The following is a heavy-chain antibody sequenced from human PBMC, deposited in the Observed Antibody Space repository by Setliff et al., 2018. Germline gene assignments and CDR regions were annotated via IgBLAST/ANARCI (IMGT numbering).Heavy chain of an antibody. CDR2: IYDSGRT. Sequence: PSETLSLTCTVSGGSISDYYWSWIRQPAGKGLEWIGRIYDSGRTDYNPSLKSRVTISVDTSKNQFSLKLSSVTAADTAVYYCAREYYYDSSGSFDYWGQGTLVTVSS. CDR1: GGSISDYY. J-gene: IGHJ4*02. V-gene: IGHV4-4*07. CDR3: AREYYYDSSGSFDY. D-gene: IGHD3-22*01.